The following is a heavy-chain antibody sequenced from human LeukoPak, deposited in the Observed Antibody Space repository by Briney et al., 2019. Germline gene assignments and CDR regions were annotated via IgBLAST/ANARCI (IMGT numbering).Heavy chain of an antibody. V-gene: IGHV3-21*04. CDR3: AGRGSGSYFDY. CDR1: GFTFSSYT. D-gene: IGHD3-10*01. J-gene: IGHJ4*02. CDR2: ITSTSRYI. Sequence: PGGSLRLSCAASGFTFSSYTMNWVRQAPGKGLEWVSSITSTSRYIYYADSVKGRFTISRDNAKNTLHLQMNSLRAEDTAVYYCAGRGSGSYFDYWGQGTLVTVSS.